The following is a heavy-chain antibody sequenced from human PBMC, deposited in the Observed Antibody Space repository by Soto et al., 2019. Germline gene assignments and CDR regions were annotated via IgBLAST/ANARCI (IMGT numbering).Heavy chain of an antibody. V-gene: IGHV1-69*01. CDR3: ARGLALAGTNDLDYFDY. CDR1: GGTFSSYA. D-gene: IGHD6-19*01. Sequence: QVQLVQSGAEVKKPGSSVKVSCKASGGTFSSYAISWVRQAPGQGLEWMGGIIPIVGITNYAQKFQGRVTITADESTITAYTELSSLRSEDTAVYYCARGLALAGTNDLDYFDYWGQGTLVTVSS. J-gene: IGHJ4*02. CDR2: IIPIVGIT.